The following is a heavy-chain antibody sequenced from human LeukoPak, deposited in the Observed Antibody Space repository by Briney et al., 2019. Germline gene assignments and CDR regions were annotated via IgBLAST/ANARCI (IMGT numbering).Heavy chain of an antibody. CDR2: IWYDRSNQ. V-gene: IGHV3-33*01. Sequence: GGSLRLSCAASGFTFSSYGMHWVRQAPPKGLEWVAVIWYDRSNQYYADSVKGRFTISRDNSKNTLYLQMNSLRAEDTAVYYCVRDRAAILDYWGQGTLVTVSS. J-gene: IGHJ4*02. CDR1: GFTFSSYG. D-gene: IGHD2-21*01. CDR3: VRDRAAILDY.